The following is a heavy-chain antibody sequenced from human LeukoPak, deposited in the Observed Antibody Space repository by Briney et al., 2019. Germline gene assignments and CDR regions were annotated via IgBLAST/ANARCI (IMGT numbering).Heavy chain of an antibody. J-gene: IGHJ4*02. D-gene: IGHD2-15*01. CDR1: GESFSAYL. V-gene: IGHV4-34*01. CDR3: ARGSSFDGYCSAGACDAGYYDS. Sequence: SETLSLTCAVYGESFSAYLWNWIRQAPGKPLEYIGEINHRGSSHYNPSLKTRVTLSVDTSKNQFSLKLTSVTAADTAVYFCARGSSFDGYCSAGACDAGYYDSWGQGTPVTVSS. CDR2: INHRGSS.